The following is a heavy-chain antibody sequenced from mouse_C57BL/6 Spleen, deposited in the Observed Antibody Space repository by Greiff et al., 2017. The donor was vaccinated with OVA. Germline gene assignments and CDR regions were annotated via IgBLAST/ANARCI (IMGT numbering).Heavy chain of an antibody. CDR2: INPSNGGT. Sequence: QVQLQQSGTELVKPGASVKLSCKASGYTFTSYWMHWVKQRPGQGLEWIGNINPSNGGTNYNEKFKSKATLTVDKSSSTAYMQLSSLTSEDSAVYYCARGGYYGSSYYAMDYWGQGTSVTVSS. CDR3: ARGGYYGSSYYAMDY. D-gene: IGHD1-1*01. CDR1: GYTFTSYW. V-gene: IGHV1-53*01. J-gene: IGHJ4*01.